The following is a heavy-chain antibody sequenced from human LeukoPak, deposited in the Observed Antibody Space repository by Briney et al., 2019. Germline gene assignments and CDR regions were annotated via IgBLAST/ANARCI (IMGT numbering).Heavy chain of an antibody. V-gene: IGHV4-59*01. CDR1: GGSISSYY. Sequence: SETLSLTCTVSGGSISSYYWSWIRQPPGKGLEWIGYIYYSGSTNYNPSLKSRVTISVDTSKNQFSLKLSSVTAADTAVYYCARGARYYYYGMDVWGQGTTVTVSS. J-gene: IGHJ6*02. CDR2: IYYSGST. CDR3: ARGARYYYYGMDV.